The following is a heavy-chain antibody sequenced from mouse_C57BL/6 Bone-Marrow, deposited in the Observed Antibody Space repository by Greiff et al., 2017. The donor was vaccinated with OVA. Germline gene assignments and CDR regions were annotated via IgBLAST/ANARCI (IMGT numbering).Heavy chain of an antibody. CDR1: GSAFPIYL. CDR2: FNPGSVGT. J-gene: IGHJ2*01. V-gene: IGHV1-54*01. Sequence: VQLQESGAELVRLGTSVMVSFKASGSAFPIYLLEGVKQRPGRGLEWIGVFNPGSVGTQHNAKFKGKATLNAEKSSSTAYMQLSSLASEDSAVYICARPLDYWGQGTTLTVSS. CDR3: ARPLDY.